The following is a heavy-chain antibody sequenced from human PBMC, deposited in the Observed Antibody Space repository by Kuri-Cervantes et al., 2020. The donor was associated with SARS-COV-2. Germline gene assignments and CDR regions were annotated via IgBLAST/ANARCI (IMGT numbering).Heavy chain of an antibody. J-gene: IGHJ6*02. Sequence: GESLKISCSASGFTFSSYAMHWVRQAPGKGLEYVSAISSNGGSTYYADSVKGRFTISRDNSKNTLYLQMNSLRAEDTAVYYCANPTGHYYYGMDVWGQGTTVTVSS. V-gene: IGHV3-64*04. CDR1: GFTFSSYA. CDR3: ANPTGHYYYGMDV. CDR2: ISSNGGST.